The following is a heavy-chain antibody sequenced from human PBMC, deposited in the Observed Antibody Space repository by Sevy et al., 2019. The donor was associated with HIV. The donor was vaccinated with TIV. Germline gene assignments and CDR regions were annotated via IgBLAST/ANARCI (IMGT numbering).Heavy chain of an antibody. Sequence: SETLSLTCTVSGDSISSSYWSWIRQPPGKGLEWIGYIYYSGITNYNPSLKSRVTISRDMSKNQFSLKLSSVTAADTAVYYCARGSQYYYYAMDVWCQGTTVTVSS. V-gene: IGHV4-59*01. CDR2: IYYSGIT. J-gene: IGHJ6*02. CDR1: GDSISSSY. CDR3: ARGSQYYYYAMDV.